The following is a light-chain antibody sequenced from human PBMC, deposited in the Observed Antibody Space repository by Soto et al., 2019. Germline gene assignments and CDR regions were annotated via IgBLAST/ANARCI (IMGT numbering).Light chain of an antibody. CDR2: QHS. CDR3: QAWDSSTDVV. CDR1: KLGDKY. J-gene: IGLJ2*01. V-gene: IGLV3-1*01. Sequence: SSELTQPPSVSVSPGQTASITCSGDKLGDKYTCWYQQKPGQSPVLVIYQHSQRPSGIPERFSGSNSGNTATLTISGTQAMDEADYYCQAWDSSTDVVFGGGTKLT.